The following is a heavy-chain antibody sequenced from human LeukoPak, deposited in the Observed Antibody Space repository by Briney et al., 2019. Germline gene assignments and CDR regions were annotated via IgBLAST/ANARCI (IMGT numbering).Heavy chain of an antibody. CDR1: GGSISSYY. CDR2: IYYSGST. CDR3: ARQTTVTTPYYYYGMDV. D-gene: IGHD4-11*01. V-gene: IGHV4-59*08. Sequence: SETLSLTCTVSGGSISSYYWSWTRQPPGKGLEWIGHIYYSGSTNYNPSLKSRVTISVDTSKNQFSLKLSSVTAADTAVYYCARQTTVTTPYYYYGMDVWGQGTTVTVSS. J-gene: IGHJ6*02.